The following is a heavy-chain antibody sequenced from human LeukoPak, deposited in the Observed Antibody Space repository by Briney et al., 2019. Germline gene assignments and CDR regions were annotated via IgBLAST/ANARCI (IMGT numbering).Heavy chain of an antibody. Sequence: SETLSLTCTVSGGSISSSSYYWGWIRQPPGKGLEWIGSIDDSGSTYYNPSLKSRVTISVDTSKNQFSLNLSSVTVSDTAVYYCARRWVGYYDSSGYYFDYWGQGILVTVSS. V-gene: IGHV4-39*01. CDR1: GGSISSSSYY. CDR3: ARRWVGYYDSSGYYFDY. J-gene: IGHJ4*02. CDR2: IDDSGST. D-gene: IGHD3-22*01.